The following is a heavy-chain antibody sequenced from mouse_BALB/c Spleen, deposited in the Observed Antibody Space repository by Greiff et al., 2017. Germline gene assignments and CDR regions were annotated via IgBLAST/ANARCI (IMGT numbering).Heavy chain of an antibody. J-gene: IGHJ4*01. CDR3: TREGGGYTGAMDY. D-gene: IGHD2-2*01. V-gene: IGHV5-6-4*01. Sequence: EVQVVESGGGLVKPGGSLKLSCAASGFTFSSYTMSWVRQTPEKRLEWVATISSGGSYTYYPDSVKGRFTISRDNAKNTLYLQMSSLKSEDTAMYYCTREGGGYTGAMDYWGQGTSVTVSS. CDR1: GFTFSSYT. CDR2: ISSGGSYT.